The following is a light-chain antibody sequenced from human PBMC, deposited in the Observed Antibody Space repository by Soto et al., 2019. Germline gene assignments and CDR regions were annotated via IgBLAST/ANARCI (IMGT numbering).Light chain of an antibody. J-gene: IGLJ1*01. V-gene: IGLV2-23*02. CDR1: SSNVGSYKL. CDR3: SSYAGSYRV. CDR2: EVN. Sequence: QSALTQPASVSGSPGQSITISCTGTSSNVGSYKLVSWYQQHPGKAPKLMIFEVNKRPSGVSNRFSGSKSGNTASLTISGLQAEDEADYYCSSYAGSYRVFGTGTKVTVL.